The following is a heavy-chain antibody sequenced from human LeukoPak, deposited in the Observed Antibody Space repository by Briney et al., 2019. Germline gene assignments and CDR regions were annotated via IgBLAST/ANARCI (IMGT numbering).Heavy chain of an antibody. D-gene: IGHD5-18*01. V-gene: IGHV3-43*01. Sequence: TGGSLRLSCATSGFNFDRYTIHWVRQAPGKGLEWVSLAGWAGGTTFYSDSVRGRFTISRDNAKNSLYLQMNSLRAEDTAVYYCARDRDTAMADYWGQGTLVTVSS. CDR3: ARDRDTAMADY. CDR1: GFNFDRYT. CDR2: AGWAGGTT. J-gene: IGHJ4*02.